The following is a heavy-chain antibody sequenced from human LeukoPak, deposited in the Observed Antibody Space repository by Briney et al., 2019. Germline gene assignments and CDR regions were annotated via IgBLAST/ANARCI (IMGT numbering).Heavy chain of an antibody. J-gene: IGHJ4*02. Sequence: SETLSLTCAVYGGSFSGYYWSWIRQPPGKGLEWIGEINHSGSTNYNPSLKSRVTISVDTSKNQFSLKLSSVTAADTAVYYCARGMGDGYNYPDYWGQGTLVT. CDR2: INHSGST. D-gene: IGHD5-24*01. CDR1: GGSFSGYY. V-gene: IGHV4-34*01. CDR3: ARGMGDGYNYPDY.